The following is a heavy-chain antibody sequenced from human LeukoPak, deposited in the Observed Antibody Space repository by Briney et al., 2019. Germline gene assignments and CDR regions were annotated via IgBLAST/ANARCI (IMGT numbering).Heavy chain of an antibody. D-gene: IGHD6-13*01. CDR1: GFTFSSYS. V-gene: IGHV3-30*18. J-gene: IGHJ1*01. CDR2: ISYDGSNK. CDR3: AKDLPRYSSSWVGPSQH. Sequence: GGSLRLSCAASGFTFSSYSMNWVRQAPGKGLEWVAVISYDGSNKYYADSVKGRFTISRDNSKNTLYLQMNSLRAEDTAVYYCAKDLPRYSSSWVGPSQHWGQGTLVTVSS.